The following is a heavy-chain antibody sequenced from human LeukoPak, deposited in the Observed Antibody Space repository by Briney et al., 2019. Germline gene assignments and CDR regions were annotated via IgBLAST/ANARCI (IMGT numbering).Heavy chain of an antibody. D-gene: IGHD3-22*01. CDR3: ARDHYYDSSGYSTHFDY. Sequence: SVKVSCKASGGTFISYAISWVRQAPGQGLEWMGGIIPIFGTANYAQKFQGRVTITAAESTSTAYMELSSLRSEDTAVYYCARDHYYDSSGYSTHFDYWGQGTLVTVSS. CDR1: GGTFISYA. J-gene: IGHJ4*02. V-gene: IGHV1-69*13. CDR2: IIPIFGTA.